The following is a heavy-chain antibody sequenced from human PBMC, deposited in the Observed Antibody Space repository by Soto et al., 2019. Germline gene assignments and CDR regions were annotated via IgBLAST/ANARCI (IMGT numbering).Heavy chain of an antibody. V-gene: IGHV3-30*18. J-gene: IGHJ5*02. Sequence: QVPLVESGGGVVQPGRSLRLSCAASGFTFSSYGMHWVRQAPGKGLEWVAVISYDGSNKYYADSVKGRFTISRDNSKNTLYLQMNSLRAEDTAVYYCAKDTCSGGSCYHWFDPWGQGTLVTVSS. CDR2: ISYDGSNK. CDR3: AKDTCSGGSCYHWFDP. D-gene: IGHD2-15*01. CDR1: GFTFSSYG.